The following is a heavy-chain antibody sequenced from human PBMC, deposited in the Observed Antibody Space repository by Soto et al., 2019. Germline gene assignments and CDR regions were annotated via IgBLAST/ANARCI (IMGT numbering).Heavy chain of an antibody. V-gene: IGHV4-39*01. D-gene: IGHD3-10*01. CDR1: GGSISSSSYY. CDR3: ARHRGSLVRGVIIDWFDP. Sequence: QLQLQESGPGLVKPSETLFLTCTVSGGSISSSSYYWGWIRQPPGKGLEWIGSIYYSGSTYYNPSLKSRVTISVDTSKNHFSLKLSSVTAADTAVYYCARHRGSLVRGVIIDWFDPWGQGTLVTVSS. J-gene: IGHJ5*02. CDR2: IYYSGST.